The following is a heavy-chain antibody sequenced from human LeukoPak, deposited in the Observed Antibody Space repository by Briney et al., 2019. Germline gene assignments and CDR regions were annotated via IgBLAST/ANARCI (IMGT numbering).Heavy chain of an antibody. D-gene: IGHD3-3*01. CDR3: AKGGQDFDFWRFDY. Sequence: GGSLRLSCAASGFSFSVYAMSWARQAPGKGLEWVSSISGSGGRTYYTNSVKDRFTISRENFKNTVYLEMNNLGAEDTALYYCAKGGQDFDFWRFDYWGQGNLVIVSS. CDR2: ISGSGGRT. V-gene: IGHV3-23*01. J-gene: IGHJ4*02. CDR1: GFSFSVYA.